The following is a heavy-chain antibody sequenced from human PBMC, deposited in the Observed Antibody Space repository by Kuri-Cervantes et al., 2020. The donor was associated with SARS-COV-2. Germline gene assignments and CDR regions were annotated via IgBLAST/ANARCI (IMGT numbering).Heavy chain of an antibody. D-gene: IGHD3-10*01. CDR2: IYYSGST. CDR1: GGSISSYY. V-gene: IGHV4-59*12. J-gene: IGHJ3*02. CDR3: ARSVLLWFGEEQDAFDI. Sequence: SETLSLTCTVSGGSISSYYWSWIRQPPGKGLEWIGYIYYSGSTNYNPSLKSRVTISVDTSKNQFSLKLSSVTAADTAVYCCARSVLLWFGEEQDAFDIWGQGTMVTVSS.